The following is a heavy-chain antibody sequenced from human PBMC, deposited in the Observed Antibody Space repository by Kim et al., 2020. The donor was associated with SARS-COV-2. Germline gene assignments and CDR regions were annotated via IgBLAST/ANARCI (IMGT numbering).Heavy chain of an antibody. CDR1: DDSITTYY. CDR3: VRDSQDRGAYFDDYFDS. Sequence: SETLSLTCSVSDDSITTYYWSWVRQPPDKGLEWIAHMSYSGDTNYNPSLRSRVTISIDTSKNQVSLKLTSVTAADTAMYYCVRDSQDRGAYFDDYFDSWGQGTQVTV. V-gene: IGHV4-59*13. J-gene: IGHJ4*02. CDR2: MSYSGDT. D-gene: IGHD1-26*01.